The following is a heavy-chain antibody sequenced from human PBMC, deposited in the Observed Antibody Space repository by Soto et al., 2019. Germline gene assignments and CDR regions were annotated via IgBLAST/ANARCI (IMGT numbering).Heavy chain of an antibody. CDR1: GGSINSYY. CDR3: ARSVFP. Sequence: PSETLSLTCTVSGGSINSYYWSWIRQPPGKGLEWIGYIYYSGSTNYNPSLKSRVTMSVDTSKNQFSLKLSSVTAADTAVYYCARSVFPWGQGTLVTVSS. CDR2: IYYSGST. J-gene: IGHJ5*02. V-gene: IGHV4-59*12.